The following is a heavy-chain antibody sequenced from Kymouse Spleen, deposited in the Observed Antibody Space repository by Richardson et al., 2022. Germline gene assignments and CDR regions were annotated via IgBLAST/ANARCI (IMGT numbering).Heavy chain of an antibody. CDR1: GGSISSSSYY. V-gene: IGHV4-39*01. CDR2: IYYSGST. D-gene: IGHD6-19*01. Sequence: QLQLQESGPGLVKPSETLSLTCTVSGGSISSSSYYWGWIRQPPGKGLEWIGSIYYSGSTYYNPSLKSRVTISVDTSKNQFSLKLSSVTAADTAVYYCARTYSSGWSFDYWGQGTLVTVSS. J-gene: IGHJ4*02. CDR3: ARTYSSGWSFDY.